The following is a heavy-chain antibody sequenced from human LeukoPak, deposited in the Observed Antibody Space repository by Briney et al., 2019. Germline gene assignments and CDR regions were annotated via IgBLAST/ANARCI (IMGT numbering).Heavy chain of an antibody. D-gene: IGHD2-2*01. Sequence: PGGSLRRSCAASGFTFSSYWMSWVRQAPGKGLEWVANIRQDGSEKYYVDSVKGRFTISRDNAKNSLYLQMNSLRAEDTAVYYCARDGGGEYQLLYYFDYWGQGTLVNVSS. V-gene: IGHV3-7*01. CDR2: IRQDGSEK. CDR3: ARDGGGEYQLLYYFDY. J-gene: IGHJ4*02. CDR1: GFTFSSYW.